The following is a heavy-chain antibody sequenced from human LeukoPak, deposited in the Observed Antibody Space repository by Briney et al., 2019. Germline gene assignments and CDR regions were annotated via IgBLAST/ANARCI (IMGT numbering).Heavy chain of an antibody. CDR1: GYTFNSYG. D-gene: IGHD1-26*01. CDR3: VRGVGVNSRPDY. J-gene: IGHJ4*02. Sequence: GASVKVSCKTSGYTFNSYGISWVRQAPGQGLEWMGWISAENGNTKYAQKLQGRVTMTADTSTSTAYMELRSLRSDDTAVHYCVRGVGVNSRPDYWGQGTLVTVSS. V-gene: IGHV1-18*01. CDR2: ISAENGNT.